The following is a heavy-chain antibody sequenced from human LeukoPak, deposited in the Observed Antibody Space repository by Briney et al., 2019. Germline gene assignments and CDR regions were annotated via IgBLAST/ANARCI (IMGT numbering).Heavy chain of an antibody. Sequence: SVKVSCKASGGTFSSYAISWVRQAPGQGLEWMGGIIPIFGTANYAQKFQGRVTITADESTSTAYMELSSLRSDDTAVYYCASVGATTQALRYWGQGTLVTVSS. CDR3: ASVGATTQALRY. CDR1: GGTFSSYA. V-gene: IGHV1-69*01. J-gene: IGHJ4*02. CDR2: IIPIFGTA. D-gene: IGHD1-26*01.